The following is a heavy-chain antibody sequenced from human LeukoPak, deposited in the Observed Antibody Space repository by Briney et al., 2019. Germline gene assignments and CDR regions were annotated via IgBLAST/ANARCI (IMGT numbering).Heavy chain of an antibody. CDR2: MHYTEST. V-gene: IGHV4-39*07. Sequence: SETLSLTCTVSGASINSASYYWAWIRQPPGKGLEWIARMHYTESTYFNPSLKSRVTISVDTSKNQSSLNLNSVTAADTAVYYCARDPRQGGDFWSATNWFDPWGQGTLVTVSS. CDR3: ARDPRQGGDFWSATNWFDP. D-gene: IGHD3-3*01. J-gene: IGHJ5*02. CDR1: GASINSASYY.